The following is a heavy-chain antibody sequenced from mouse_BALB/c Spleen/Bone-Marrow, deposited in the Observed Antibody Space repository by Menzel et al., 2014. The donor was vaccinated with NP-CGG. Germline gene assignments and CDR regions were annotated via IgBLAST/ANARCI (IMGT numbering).Heavy chain of an antibody. CDR2: IDPANGNT. J-gene: IGHJ4*01. Sequence: EVQLQESGAELVKPGASVKLSCTASGFNIKDTYMHWVKQRPEQGLEWIGRIDPANGNTKYDPKFQGKATITADTSSNPAYLQLRSLTSEDTAVYYCARWLLPYGLDYWGQGTSVTVSS. CDR3: ARWLLPYGLDY. CDR1: GFNIKDTY. D-gene: IGHD2-3*01. V-gene: IGHV14-3*02.